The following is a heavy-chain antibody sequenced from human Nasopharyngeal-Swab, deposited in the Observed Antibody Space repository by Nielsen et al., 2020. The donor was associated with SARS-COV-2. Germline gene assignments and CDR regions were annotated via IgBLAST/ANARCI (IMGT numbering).Heavy chain of an antibody. CDR1: GFTFSRYW. V-gene: IGHV3-74*01. Sequence: GESLKISCAASGFTFSRYWMHWVRQVPGKGPVWVSRIDTDGSTTDHADSVKGRFTISRDNAKNTLYLQMNNLRAEDTALYYCASRYSSSSHYYYYMDVWGKGTTVTVSS. J-gene: IGHJ6*03. CDR3: ASRYSSSSHYYYYMDV. D-gene: IGHD6-6*01. CDR2: IDTDGSTT.